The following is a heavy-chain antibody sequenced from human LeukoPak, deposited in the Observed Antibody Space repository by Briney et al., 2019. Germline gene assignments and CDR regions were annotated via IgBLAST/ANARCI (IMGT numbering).Heavy chain of an antibody. CDR3: AKDIDYYDSSGSSIDY. Sequence: TGRSLRLSCAASGFSFGYFGMHWVRQAPGKGLEWVAVISYHGSKTYYADSVKGRFTISRDISKNTLYLQMNSLRPEDTAVYYCAKDIDYYDSSGSSIDYWGQGTLVTVSS. CDR2: ISYHGSKT. V-gene: IGHV3-30*18. J-gene: IGHJ4*02. CDR1: GFSFGYFG. D-gene: IGHD3-22*01.